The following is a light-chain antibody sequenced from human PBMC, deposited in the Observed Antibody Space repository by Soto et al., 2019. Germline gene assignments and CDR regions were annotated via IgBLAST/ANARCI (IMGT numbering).Light chain of an antibody. CDR1: SSDVGGYNY. V-gene: IGLV2-11*01. Sequence: QSALTQPRSASGSPGQSITISCTGTSSDVGGYNYVSWYQQHPAKAPKLIIFDVSKRPSGVPNRFSGSKSGNTASLTISGLRAEDEAEYYCCSYVGRNTYVVGTGTKLTVL. J-gene: IGLJ1*01. CDR2: DVS. CDR3: CSYVGRNTYV.